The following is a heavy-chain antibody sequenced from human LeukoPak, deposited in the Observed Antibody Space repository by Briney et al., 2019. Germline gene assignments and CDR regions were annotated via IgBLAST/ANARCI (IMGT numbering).Heavy chain of an antibody. Sequence: PSETLSLTCAVSGGSISDYYWSWIRQPPGKGLEWIGYIYYSGSTSYNPSLKSRVTMSIDTFKNQFSLKLSSVTAADTAVYYCAREQWLVHYFDYWGQGSLVTVSS. CDR2: IYYSGST. CDR1: GGSISDYY. J-gene: IGHJ4*02. CDR3: AREQWLVHYFDY. D-gene: IGHD6-19*01. V-gene: IGHV4-59*01.